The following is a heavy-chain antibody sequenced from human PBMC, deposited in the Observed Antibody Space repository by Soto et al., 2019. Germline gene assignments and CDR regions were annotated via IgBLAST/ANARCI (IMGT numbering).Heavy chain of an antibody. Sequence: SGKVSCKASGGTFSSYAISWVRQAPGQGLEWMGGIIPIFGTANYAQKFQGRVTITADESTSTAYMELSSLRSEDTAVYYCAREGGYCTNGVCYRYYYYGMDVWGQGTTVTVSS. J-gene: IGHJ6*02. CDR1: GGTFSSYA. V-gene: IGHV1-69*13. D-gene: IGHD2-8*01. CDR2: IIPIFGTA. CDR3: AREGGYCTNGVCYRYYYYGMDV.